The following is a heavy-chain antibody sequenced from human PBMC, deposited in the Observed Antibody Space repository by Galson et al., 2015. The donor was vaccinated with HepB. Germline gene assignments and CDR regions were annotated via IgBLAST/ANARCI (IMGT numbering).Heavy chain of an antibody. CDR1: GFTFSDYY. CDR3: ARDGAYDSSGYYYYYYGMDV. CDR2: ISSSSSYT. D-gene: IGHD3-22*01. J-gene: IGHJ6*02. Sequence: SLRLSCAASGFTFSDYYMSWIRQAPGKGLEWVSYISSSSSYTNYADSVKGRFTISRDNAKNSLHLQMNSLRAEDTAVYYCARDGAYDSSGYYYYYYGMDVRGQGT. V-gene: IGHV3-11*05.